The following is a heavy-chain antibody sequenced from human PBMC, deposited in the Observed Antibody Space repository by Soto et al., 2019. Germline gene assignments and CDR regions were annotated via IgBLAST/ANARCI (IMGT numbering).Heavy chain of an antibody. CDR2: ISGSGGST. J-gene: IGHJ4*02. Sequence: EVQLLESGGGFVQPGGSLRLSCAASGFTFSSYAMSWVRQAPGKGLEWVSAISGSGGSTYYADSVKGRFTISRDNSKNTLYLQMNSLRAEDTAVYYCAKDSRIPFAEFGYWGQGTLVTVSS. V-gene: IGHV3-23*01. D-gene: IGHD3-10*01. CDR3: AKDSRIPFAEFGY. CDR1: GFTFSSYA.